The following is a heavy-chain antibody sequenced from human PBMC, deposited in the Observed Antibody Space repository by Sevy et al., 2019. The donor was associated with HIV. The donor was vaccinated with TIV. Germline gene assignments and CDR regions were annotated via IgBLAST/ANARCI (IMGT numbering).Heavy chain of an antibody. CDR3: AGDQAESSSTGGLDS. CDR1: GASVSSGSFF. CDR2: IYYSGST. D-gene: IGHD6-6*01. V-gene: IGHV4-61*01. J-gene: IGHJ4*02. Sequence: SETLSLTCSVSGASVSSGSFFWTWIRQAPGKGLEWIGYIYYSGSTNYNPSLKSRVTFSVDTWKNQFSLKLRSVTAADTAVYYCAGDQAESSSTGGLDSWGPGALVTVSS.